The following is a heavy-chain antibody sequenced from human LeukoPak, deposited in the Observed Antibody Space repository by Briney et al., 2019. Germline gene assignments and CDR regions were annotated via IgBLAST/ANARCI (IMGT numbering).Heavy chain of an antibody. Sequence: ASVKVSCKASGYTFTGYYMHWVRQAPGQGLEWMGRINPNSGGTNYAQKFQGRVTMTRDTSISTAYMELSRLRSDDTAVYYCARWRFGGSDYYFDYRGQGTLVTVSS. D-gene: IGHD3-10*01. CDR3: ARWRFGGSDYYFDY. CDR1: GYTFTGYY. V-gene: IGHV1-2*06. CDR2: INPNSGGT. J-gene: IGHJ4*02.